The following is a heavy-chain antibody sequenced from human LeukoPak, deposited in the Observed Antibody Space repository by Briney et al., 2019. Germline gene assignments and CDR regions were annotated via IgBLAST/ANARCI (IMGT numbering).Heavy chain of an antibody. Sequence: ASVKVSCKASGYTFTGYYMYWVRQAPGQGLEWMGWINPNSGGTNYAQKFQGRVTMTRDTSISTAYMELSRLRSDDTAVYYCAREWCSNGVCYTGFDYWGQGTLVTVSS. J-gene: IGHJ4*02. V-gene: IGHV1-2*02. CDR1: GYTFTGYY. CDR2: INPNSGGT. CDR3: AREWCSNGVCYTGFDY. D-gene: IGHD2-8*01.